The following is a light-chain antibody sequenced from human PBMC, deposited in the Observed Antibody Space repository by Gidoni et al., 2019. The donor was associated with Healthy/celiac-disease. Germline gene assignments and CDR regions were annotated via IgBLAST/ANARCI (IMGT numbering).Light chain of an antibody. CDR3: QQSSSWPRT. V-gene: IGKV3-11*01. J-gene: IGKJ1*01. Sequence: VFTQSPATLSVAPGEKATLSCRASQSIRRSLAWYQQKAGQTPRLLIYDASNRATGIPARFSGSGSGTAFTLTISSIEPEDFAVYYCQQSSSWPRTFGQGTKVEVK. CDR1: QSIRRS. CDR2: DAS.